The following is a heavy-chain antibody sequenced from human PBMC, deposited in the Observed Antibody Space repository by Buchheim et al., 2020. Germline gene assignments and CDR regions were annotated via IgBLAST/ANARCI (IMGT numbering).Heavy chain of an antibody. CDR1: GFTFSRYH. CDR3: AKDRSYCSGGSCPNYFDY. D-gene: IGHD2-15*01. J-gene: IGHJ4*02. CDR2: ISYDGSHK. Sequence: QVQLVESGGGVVQPGRSLRLSCAASGFTFSRYHMHWVRQAPGEGLEWLAVISYDGSHKYYADSVKDRFTISRDNSKNTLYLQMNSLRAEDTAVYYCAKDRSYCSGGSCPNYFDYWGQGTL. V-gene: IGHV3-30*18.